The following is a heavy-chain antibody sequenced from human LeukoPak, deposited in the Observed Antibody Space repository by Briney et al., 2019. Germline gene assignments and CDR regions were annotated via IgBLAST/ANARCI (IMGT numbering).Heavy chain of an antibody. V-gene: IGHV5-51*01. J-gene: IGHJ4*02. D-gene: IGHD2-21*01. CDR1: GYSFTTYW. Sequence: GESLKISCKGSGYSFTTYWIAWVRQMPGKGLEWMGIIYPGDSDTRYSPSFQGQVTISADKSISTAYLQWTSLKASDSAMYYCARVLIRGDEIDYWGQGTLVTVSS. CDR2: IYPGDSDT. CDR3: ARVLIRGDEIDY.